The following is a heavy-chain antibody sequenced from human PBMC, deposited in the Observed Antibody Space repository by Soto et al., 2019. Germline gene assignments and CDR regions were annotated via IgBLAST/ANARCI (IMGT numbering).Heavy chain of an antibody. J-gene: IGHJ6*02. CDR2: ISAYNGNT. D-gene: IGHD6-13*01. CDR3: AKGRTSSPYYYVIDV. V-gene: IGHV1-18*01. Sequence: AAVKIFCNASGYTFTSYGISWVRQAPGQGLEWMGWISAYNGNTNYAQKLQGRVTMTTDTSTTTAYMELRSMRSDDTAVYYCAKGRTSSPYYYVIDVWRQRTTVTVSS. CDR1: GYTFTSYG.